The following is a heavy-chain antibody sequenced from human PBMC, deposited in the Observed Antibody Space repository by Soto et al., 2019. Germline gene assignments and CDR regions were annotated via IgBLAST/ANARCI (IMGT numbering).Heavy chain of an antibody. CDR3: ARDSAYAFDI. CDR2: ITTTSYSI. Sequence: PGGSLRLSCAASGFTFSSYNMNLVRRSPGKGLEWVSYITTTSYSIQYADSVKGRSTISRDNAKNSLYLQMNSLRDDDTAVYYCARDSAYAFDIWGQGTMVTVSS. CDR1: GFTFSSYN. D-gene: IGHD1-26*01. V-gene: IGHV3-48*02. J-gene: IGHJ3*02.